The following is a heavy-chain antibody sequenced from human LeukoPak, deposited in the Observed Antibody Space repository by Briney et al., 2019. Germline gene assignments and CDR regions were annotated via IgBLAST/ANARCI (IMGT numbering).Heavy chain of an antibody. Sequence: GASVKVSCKASGYTFTTYGISWVRQAPGQGLEWMGWISAYNDNTNYAQKFQGSVTMTTDTSTSTAYMELRSLRSDDTAVYYCARYGSGRLSAFDIWGQGTMVTVSS. CDR3: ARYGSGRLSAFDI. CDR1: GYTFTTYG. V-gene: IGHV1-18*01. D-gene: IGHD3-10*01. CDR2: ISAYNDNT. J-gene: IGHJ3*02.